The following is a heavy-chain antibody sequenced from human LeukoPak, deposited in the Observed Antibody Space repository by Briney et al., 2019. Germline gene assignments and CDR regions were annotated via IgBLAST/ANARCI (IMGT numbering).Heavy chain of an antibody. CDR3: ARDPAGIAAAVFDY. CDR2: ISYDGSNK. CDR1: GFTFSSYA. Sequence: GGSLRLSCAASGFTFSSYAMPWVRQAPGKGLEWVAVISYDGSNKYYADSVKGRFTISRDNSKNTLYLQMNSLRAEDTAVYYCARDPAGIAAAVFDYWGQGTLVTVSS. V-gene: IGHV3-30*04. D-gene: IGHD6-13*01. J-gene: IGHJ4*02.